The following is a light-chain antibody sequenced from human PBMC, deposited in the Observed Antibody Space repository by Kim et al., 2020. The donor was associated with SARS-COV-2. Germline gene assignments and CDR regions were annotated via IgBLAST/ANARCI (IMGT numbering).Light chain of an antibody. CDR2: DAS. J-gene: IGKJ4*01. Sequence: LPPGERAPLSCRASQSVSKSLGWYQQKTGQAPRLLIYDASNRATGIPARFSGSGSGTDFTLTISSLEPEDFAVYYCQQRSKWPLTFGGGTKVDIK. CDR3: QQRSKWPLT. V-gene: IGKV3-11*01. CDR1: QSVSKS.